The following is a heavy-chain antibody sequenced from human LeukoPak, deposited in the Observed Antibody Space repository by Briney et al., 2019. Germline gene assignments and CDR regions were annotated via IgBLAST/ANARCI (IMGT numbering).Heavy chain of an antibody. CDR1: GYTFTGYY. CDR2: INPNSGGT. V-gene: IGHV1-2*02. Sequence: ASVKVSCKASGYTFTGYYMHWVRQAPGQGLEWMGWINPNSGGTNYAQKFQGRVTMTRDTSISTAYMELSRLRSDDTAVSYCARVGSGDIVLMVYAEAFDYWGQGTLVTVSS. CDR3: ARVGSGDIVLMVYAEAFDY. J-gene: IGHJ4*02. D-gene: IGHD2-8*01.